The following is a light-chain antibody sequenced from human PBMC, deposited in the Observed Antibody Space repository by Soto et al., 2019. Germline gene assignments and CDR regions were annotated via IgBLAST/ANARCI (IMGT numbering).Light chain of an antibody. CDR2: YDD. V-gene: IGLV1-36*01. Sequence: QSVLTQPPSVSEAPRQRVTISCSGSSSNIGNNAVNWYQQLPGKTPKLLIYYDDLLPSGVSDRFSGSKSGTSVSLAISGLHSEDGGDYYCAAGNDSLNGYVFGTGTKVPVL. CDR3: AAGNDSLNGYV. CDR1: SSNIGNNA. J-gene: IGLJ1*01.